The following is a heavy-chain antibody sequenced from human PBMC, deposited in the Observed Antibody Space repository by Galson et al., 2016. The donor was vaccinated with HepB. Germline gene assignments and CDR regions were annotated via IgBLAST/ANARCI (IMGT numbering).Heavy chain of an antibody. V-gene: IGHV3-48*02. CDR1: GVTFSRYS. D-gene: IGHD3-9*01. CDR3: ARDADVLRYFDWYETHYYGMDV. Sequence: SLRLSCAASGVTFSRYSMNWVRQAPGKGLEWVSYISSSTSTIYYADSVTGRFTISRDNARNSLYLQMNSLRDEDTAVYYCARDADVLRYFDWYETHYYGMDVWGQGTTVTVSS. CDR2: ISSSTSTI. J-gene: IGHJ6*02.